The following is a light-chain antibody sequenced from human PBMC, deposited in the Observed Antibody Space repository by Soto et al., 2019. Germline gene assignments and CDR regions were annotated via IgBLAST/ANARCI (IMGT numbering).Light chain of an antibody. CDR1: PDISVY. J-gene: IGKJ5*01. V-gene: IGKV1-27*01. CDR3: QKFNTAPLT. Sequence: DIQMTQSPSSLSASVGDRVTITCRASPDISVYLAWYQQKQGKVPKLLIYSASTMQSGVPSRFSGSGAGTDFTLAISSLQPEDVATYYCQKFNTAPLTSGHGTRLEIK. CDR2: SAS.